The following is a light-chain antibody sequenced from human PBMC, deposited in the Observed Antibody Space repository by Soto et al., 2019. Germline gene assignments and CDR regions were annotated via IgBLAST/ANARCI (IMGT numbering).Light chain of an antibody. CDR3: SSYSGSSLVL. Sequence: QSALTQPASMSGSPGQSITISCTGTTSDVGGYNYVSWYQQHPGKAPKLMIYDVSNWPSGIPSRFSGSKSGNTASLTISGLQAEDEADYYCSSYSGSSLVLFGGGTKVTVL. CDR1: TSDVGGYNY. V-gene: IGLV2-14*01. J-gene: IGLJ2*01. CDR2: DVS.